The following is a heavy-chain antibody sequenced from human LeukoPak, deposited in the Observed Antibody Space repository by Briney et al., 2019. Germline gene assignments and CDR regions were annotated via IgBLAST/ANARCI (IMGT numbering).Heavy chain of an antibody. CDR2: INPNSGVT. J-gene: IGHJ1*01. CDR1: GYTFTGYY. V-gene: IGHV1-2*02. CDR3: ARRGAVPVEYLQY. Sequence: ASVKVSCKASGYTFTGYYIHWVRQAPGQGLEWMGWINPNSGVTNYAQNFQGRVTMTRDTSISTAYMELSRLTSDDTAVYYCARRGAVPVEYLQYWGQGTLVTVSS. D-gene: IGHD6-19*01.